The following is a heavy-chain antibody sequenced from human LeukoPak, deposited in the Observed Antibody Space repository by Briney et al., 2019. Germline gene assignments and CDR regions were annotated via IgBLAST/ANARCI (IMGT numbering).Heavy chain of an antibody. Sequence: GGSQRLFCAASVFPFSSYAMSWLRQAPGEGLEWVSAISGSGGSTYYADSVKGRFTNSRDNSKNTLYLQRNGRRAEDTAVYYCAKKRGIAVAADFDYGGQGTVVTVSS. CDR2: ISGSGGST. D-gene: IGHD6-19*01. J-gene: IGHJ4*02. CDR1: VFPFSSYA. V-gene: IGHV3-23*01. CDR3: AKKRGIAVAADFDY.